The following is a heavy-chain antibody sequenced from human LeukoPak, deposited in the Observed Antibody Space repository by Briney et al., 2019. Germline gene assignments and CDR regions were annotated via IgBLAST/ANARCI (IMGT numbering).Heavy chain of an antibody. Sequence: PGGSLRLSCAASGFTFSSYAMNWVRQAPGKGLEWVSTLSGSDNRTYYADSVKGRFTTSRDNSKSTLYLQMNSLRAEDTAVYYCAKGFRGALSDAYDIWGQGTMVTVSS. J-gene: IGHJ3*02. V-gene: IGHV3-23*01. CDR2: LSGSDNRT. CDR3: AKGFRGALSDAYDI. CDR1: GFTFSSYA. D-gene: IGHD3-10*01.